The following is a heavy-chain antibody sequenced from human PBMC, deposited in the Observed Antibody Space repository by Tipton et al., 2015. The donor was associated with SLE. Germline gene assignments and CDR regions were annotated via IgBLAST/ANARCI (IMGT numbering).Heavy chain of an antibody. Sequence: TLSLTCFVSGDYITSDIYYWGWIRQPPGKGLEWIGSVYDSGTTYYNPSLKTRVTMSVDTSKTQFSLNLSSVAAADTAVYYCARDEYRYDTTGYHLLGHFDFWGQGTLVTVSS. CDR2: VYDSGTT. CDR1: GDYITSDIYY. J-gene: IGHJ4*02. D-gene: IGHD3-22*01. V-gene: IGHV4-39*07. CDR3: ARDEYRYDTTGYHLLGHFDF.